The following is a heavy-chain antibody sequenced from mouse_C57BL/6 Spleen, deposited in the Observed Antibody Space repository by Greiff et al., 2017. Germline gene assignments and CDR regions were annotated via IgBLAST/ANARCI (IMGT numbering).Heavy chain of an antibody. J-gene: IGHJ2*01. CDR1: GYTFTDYY. V-gene: IGHV1-76*01. CDR2: IYPGSGNT. CDR3: ARTSGNPYYFDY. Sequence: QVQLQQSGAELVRPGASVKLSCKASGYTFTDYYINWVKQRPGQGLEWIARIYPGSGNTYYNEKFKGKATLTAEKSSSTAYMQLSSLTSEDSAVYFCARTSGNPYYFDYWGQGTTLTVSS. D-gene: IGHD2-1*01.